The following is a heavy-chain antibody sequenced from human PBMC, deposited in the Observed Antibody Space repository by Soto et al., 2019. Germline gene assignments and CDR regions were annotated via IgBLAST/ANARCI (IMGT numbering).Heavy chain of an antibody. CDR1: GFTFSSYA. Sequence: GGSLRLSCAASGFTFSSYAMSWVRQAPGKGLEWVSAISGSGGSTYYADSVKGRFTISRDNSKNTLYLQMNSLRAEDTAVYYCAKGQIHCSSTSCYAPPYYYYGMDVWGQGTTVTVSS. CDR3: AKGQIHCSSTSCYAPPYYYYGMDV. D-gene: IGHD2-2*01. V-gene: IGHV3-23*01. CDR2: ISGSGGST. J-gene: IGHJ6*02.